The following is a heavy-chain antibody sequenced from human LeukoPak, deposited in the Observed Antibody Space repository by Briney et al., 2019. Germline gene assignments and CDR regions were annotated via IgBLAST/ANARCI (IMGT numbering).Heavy chain of an antibody. D-gene: IGHD3-10*01. J-gene: IGHJ4*02. CDR3: ARSIRMVRGIYTEDDY. Sequence: ASVKVSCKVSGYTLTELSMHWVRQAPGKGLEWMGGFDPEDGETIYAQKFQGRVTMTEDTSTDTAYMELSRLKSDDTAVYFCARSIRMVRGIYTEDDYWGQGTLVTVSS. CDR1: GYTLTELS. CDR2: FDPEDGET. V-gene: IGHV1-24*01.